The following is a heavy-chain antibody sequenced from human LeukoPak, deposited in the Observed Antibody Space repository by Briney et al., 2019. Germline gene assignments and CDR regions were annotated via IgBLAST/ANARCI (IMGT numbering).Heavy chain of an antibody. CDR2: IYYSGST. Sequence: SETLSLNCTVSAGSISSSSYYWGWIRQPPGKGLEWIGSIYYSGSTYYNPSLKRRVTISVDTSKNQFSLKLSSVTAADTAVYYCARHQRWLQYKNFDYWGQGTLVTVSS. D-gene: IGHD5-24*01. CDR3: ARHQRWLQYKNFDY. CDR1: AGSISSSSYY. J-gene: IGHJ4*02. V-gene: IGHV4-39*01.